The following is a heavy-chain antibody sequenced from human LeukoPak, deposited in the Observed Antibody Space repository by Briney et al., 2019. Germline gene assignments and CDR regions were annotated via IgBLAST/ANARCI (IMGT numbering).Heavy chain of an antibody. Sequence: PGGSLRPSCAASGFTFDDYGMSWVRQAPGKGLEWVSGINWNGGSTGYADSVKGRFTISRDNAKNSLYLQMNSLRAEDTAVYYCARALDYYYYMDVWGKGTTVTVSS. CDR3: ARALDYYYYMDV. CDR1: GFTFDDYG. CDR2: INWNGGST. V-gene: IGHV3-20*04. J-gene: IGHJ6*03.